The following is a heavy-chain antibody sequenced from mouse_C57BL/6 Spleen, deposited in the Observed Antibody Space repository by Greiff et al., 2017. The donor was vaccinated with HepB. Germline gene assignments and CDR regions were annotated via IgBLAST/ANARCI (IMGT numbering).Heavy chain of an antibody. CDR3: ARWAITTEDYAMDY. J-gene: IGHJ4*01. D-gene: IGHD1-1*01. V-gene: IGHV1-50*01. CDR2: IDPSDSYT. Sequence: QVQLKQPGAELVKPGASVKLSCKASGYTFTSYWMQWVKQRPGQGLEWIGEIDPSDSYTNYNQKFKGKATLTLDTSSSTAYMQLSSLTSEDSAVYYCARWAITTEDYAMDYWGQGTSVTVSS. CDR1: GYTFTSYW.